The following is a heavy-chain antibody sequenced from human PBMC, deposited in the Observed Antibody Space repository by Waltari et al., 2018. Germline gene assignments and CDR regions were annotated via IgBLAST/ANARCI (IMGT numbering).Heavy chain of an antibody. D-gene: IGHD5-18*01. J-gene: IGHJ2*01. CDR3: ASHSYGSYWYFDL. Sequence: QVQLQESGPGLVKPSETLSLTCAVSGYSISSGYYWGWIRQPPGKGLEWIGSIYHSGSTYSNPSLKSRVTISLDTSKNQLSLKVRSVTAADTAVYSCASHSYGSYWYFDLWGRGTLVTVSS. CDR1: GYSISSGYY. CDR2: IYHSGST. V-gene: IGHV4-38-2*01.